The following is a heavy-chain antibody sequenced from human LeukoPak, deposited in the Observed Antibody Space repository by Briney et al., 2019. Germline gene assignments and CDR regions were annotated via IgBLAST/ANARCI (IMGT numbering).Heavy chain of an antibody. CDR1: GFTFSSYW. CDR3: VRDGRNWL. Sequence: GGSLRLSCAASGFTFSSYWMHWVRLGSGNGPVWVSRINGDGSYTNYADSVKGRFTISRDNAKNTLFLQMNSLRAEDTAMYFCVRDGRNWLWGQGTLVTVSS. D-gene: IGHD1-1*01. CDR2: INGDGSYT. J-gene: IGHJ4*02. V-gene: IGHV3-74*01.